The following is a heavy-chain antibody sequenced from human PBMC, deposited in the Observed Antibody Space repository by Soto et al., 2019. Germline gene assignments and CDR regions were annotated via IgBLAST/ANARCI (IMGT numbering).Heavy chain of an antibody. J-gene: IGHJ4*02. CDR2: ISSSSSYT. Sequence: PGGSLRLSCAASGFTFSDYYMSWIRQAPGKGLEWVSYISSSSSYTNYADSVKGRFTISRDNAKNSLYLQMNSLRAEDTAVYYCARVKIQLWSAPVDYWGQGTLVTVSS. CDR1: GFTFSDYY. V-gene: IGHV3-11*06. D-gene: IGHD5-18*01. CDR3: ARVKIQLWSAPVDY.